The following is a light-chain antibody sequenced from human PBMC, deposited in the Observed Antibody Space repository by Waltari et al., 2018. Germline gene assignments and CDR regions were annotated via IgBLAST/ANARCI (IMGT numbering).Light chain of an antibody. CDR2: DVS. V-gene: IGLV2-14*03. CDR3: SSYITSSTLEL. CDR1: SSDIGGYNY. Sequence: QSALTQPASVSGSPGQSITISCTGTSSDIGGYNYVSWYQQHPGKAPILMIYDVSNPPSGVSKRFSCSKSGNTASLTISGLQAEDEADYYCSSYITSSTLELFGGGTSLTVL. J-gene: IGLJ2*01.